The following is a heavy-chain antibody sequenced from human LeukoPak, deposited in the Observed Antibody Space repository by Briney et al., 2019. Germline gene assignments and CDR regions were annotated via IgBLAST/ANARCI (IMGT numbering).Heavy chain of an antibody. CDR2: ISSSSSYI. V-gene: IGHV3-21*01. J-gene: IGHJ6*03. Sequence: GGSLRLSCAASGVTFSSYSMNWVRQAPGKGLEWISSISSSSSYIYYADSVKGRFTISRDNAKNSLYLQMNSLRAEDTAVYYCARGGKVWFGDRGYYYYYMDVWGKGTTVTVSS. CDR3: ARGGKVWFGDRGYYYYYMDV. CDR1: GVTFSSYS. D-gene: IGHD3-10*01.